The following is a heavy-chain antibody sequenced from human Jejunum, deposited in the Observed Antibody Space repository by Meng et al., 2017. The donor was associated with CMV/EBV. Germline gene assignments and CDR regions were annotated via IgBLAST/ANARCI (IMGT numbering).Heavy chain of an antibody. Sequence: GFTFRSYAMHWVRQAPGKGLEWLALISYDGGDKYYADSVKGRFTISRDNSQNTLHLQMNSLRVDDTALYYCAKDPSGSFYHYGMDVWGQGTTVTSP. CDR1: GFTFRSYA. CDR2: ISYDGGDK. V-gene: IGHV3-30-3*02. CDR3: AKDPSGSFYHYGMDV. D-gene: IGHD6-25*01. J-gene: IGHJ6*02.